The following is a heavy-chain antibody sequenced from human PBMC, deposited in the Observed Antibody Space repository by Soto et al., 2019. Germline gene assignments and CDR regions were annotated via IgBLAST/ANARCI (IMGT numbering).Heavy chain of an antibody. D-gene: IGHD1-26*01. V-gene: IGHV3-30*18. CDR3: AKDSGELLPNDYYYYGMDV. Sequence: PGGSLRLSCAASGFTFSSYGMHWVRQAPGKGLEWVAVISYDGSNKYYADSVKGRFTISRDNSKNTLYLQMNSLRAEDTAVYYCAKDSGELLPNDYYYYGMDVWGQGTTVTVSS. CDR2: ISYDGSNK. J-gene: IGHJ6*02. CDR1: GFTFSSYG.